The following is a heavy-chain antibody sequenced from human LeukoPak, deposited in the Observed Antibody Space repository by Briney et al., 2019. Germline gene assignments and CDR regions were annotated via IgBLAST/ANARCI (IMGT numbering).Heavy chain of an antibody. CDR3: ARDYYGSGNSSYYYYGLDV. Sequence: GGSLRLSCVAPGFIFRTYSMNWVRQAPGKGLEWVSSISSTSSYIYYADSLKGRFTISRDNAKNSLFLQMNSLRTEDTAVYYCARDYYGSGNSSYYYYGLDVWGTGTTVTVSS. J-gene: IGHJ6*04. CDR1: GFIFRTYS. V-gene: IGHV3-21*01. CDR2: ISSTSSYI. D-gene: IGHD3-10*01.